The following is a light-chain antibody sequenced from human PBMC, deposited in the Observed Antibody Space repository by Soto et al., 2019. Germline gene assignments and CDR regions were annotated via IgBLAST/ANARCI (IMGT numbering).Light chain of an antibody. CDR3: AAWDDSLKGYV. J-gene: IGLJ1*01. V-gene: IGLV1-44*01. CDR2: SNN. CDR1: SPNIGSNT. Sequence: QTVVTQPPSASGTPGQRVTISCSGGSPNIGSNTVYWYQQHPGTAPKLLIYSNNQRPSGVPDRFSGSRSGTSASLAISGLQSEDEADYYCAAWDDSLKGYVFGTGTKLTVL.